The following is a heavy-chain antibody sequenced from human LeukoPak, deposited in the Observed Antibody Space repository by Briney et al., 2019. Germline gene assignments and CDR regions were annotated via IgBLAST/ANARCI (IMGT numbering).Heavy chain of an antibody. CDR3: ARVLGYCSGGSCLGMDV. CDR1: GFTFSSYE. J-gene: IGHJ6*02. Sequence: PGGSLRLSCAASGFTFSSYEMNWVRQAPGKGLEWVSYISSSGSTIYYADSVKGRFTISRDNAKNSLYLQMNSLRAEDTAVYYCARVLGYCSGGSCLGMDVWDQGTTVTVSS. V-gene: IGHV3-48*03. CDR2: ISSSGSTI. D-gene: IGHD2-15*01.